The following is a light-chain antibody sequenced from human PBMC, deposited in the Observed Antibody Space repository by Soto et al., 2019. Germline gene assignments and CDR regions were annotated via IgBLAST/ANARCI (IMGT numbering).Light chain of an antibody. CDR1: QTINSY. V-gene: IGKV1-39*01. CDR2: VAS. Sequence: DIQMTQSTSSLSASVGDAVTITCRASQTINSYLNLYQQRPGKAPKLLICVASTLQSGVPLRFSGSGFGTDFTLTITSVQPEDFATYYCQQSYGSPYTFGQGTKLEIK. CDR3: QQSYGSPYT. J-gene: IGKJ2*01.